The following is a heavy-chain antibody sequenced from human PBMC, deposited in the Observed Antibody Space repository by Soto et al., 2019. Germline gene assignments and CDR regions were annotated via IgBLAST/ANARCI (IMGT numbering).Heavy chain of an antibody. Sequence: LRLSCAASGFTFSSYAMSWVRQAPGKGLEWVSAISGSGGSTWYADSVQGRFTISSDNSKNTLYLQMNSLRAEDTALYYCAKELSSMWFPLNSWGQGTLVTVSS. D-gene: IGHD6-13*01. CDR3: AKELSSMWFPLNS. CDR1: GFTFSSYA. J-gene: IGHJ4*02. CDR2: ISGSGGST. V-gene: IGHV3-23*01.